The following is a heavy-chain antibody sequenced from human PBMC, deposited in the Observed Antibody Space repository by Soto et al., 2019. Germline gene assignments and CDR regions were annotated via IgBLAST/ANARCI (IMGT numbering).Heavy chain of an antibody. V-gene: IGHV4-39*01. D-gene: IGHD1-20*01. CDR3: TRRYNWNDNYFDP. CDR1: GASISVHSYY. J-gene: IGHJ5*02. Sequence: QLQLQEAGPGLVTPSQALSLTCTVSGASISVHSYYWNWIRQPPGKGLEWIGSSYYSGTTYFNPSLTSRATISVDTSKNQFSLRLTSVTAADTAIYYCTRRYNWNDNYFDPRGPGALVTVSS. CDR2: SYYSGTT.